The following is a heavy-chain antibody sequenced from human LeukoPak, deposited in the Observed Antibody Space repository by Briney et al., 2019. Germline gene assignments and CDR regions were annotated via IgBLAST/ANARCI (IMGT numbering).Heavy chain of an antibody. Sequence: GGSLRLSCAASGFTFDDYAMHWVRQAPGKGLEWVSGISWNSGSIGYADSVKGRFTISRDNAKNSLYLQMTSLRAEDTALYYCAKDNGSGSYYSWRYFDYWGQGTLVTVSS. CDR3: AKDNGSGSYYSWRYFDY. J-gene: IGHJ4*02. CDR1: GFTFDDYA. V-gene: IGHV3-9*01. D-gene: IGHD3-10*01. CDR2: ISWNSGSI.